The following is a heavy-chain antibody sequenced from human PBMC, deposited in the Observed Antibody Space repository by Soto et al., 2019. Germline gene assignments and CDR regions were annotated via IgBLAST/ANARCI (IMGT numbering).Heavy chain of an antibody. J-gene: IGHJ4*02. V-gene: IGHV4-30-2*01. CDR3: ARGGIGGYDFYFDY. CDR2: IYHSGST. D-gene: IGHD5-12*01. CDR1: GGSISSGGYS. Sequence: LSLTCAVSGGSISSGGYSWSWIRQPPGKGLEWIGYIYHSGSTYYNPSLKSRVTISVDRSKNQFSLKLSSVTAADTAVYYCARGGIGGYDFYFDYWGQGTLVTVSS.